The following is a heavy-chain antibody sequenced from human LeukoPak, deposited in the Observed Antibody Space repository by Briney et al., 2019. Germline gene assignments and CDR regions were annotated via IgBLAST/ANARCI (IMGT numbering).Heavy chain of an antibody. CDR2: IRSNTYGGST. D-gene: IGHD6-13*01. Sequence: GGSLRLSCEGSGFTFGDYGVGWFRQAPGKGLQWVTSIRSNTYGGSTEYVPSVKGRFTISRDDSNSIAYLKINRLKAEDTAIYYCARVSRGGITASWFDPWGQGTLVTVSS. V-gene: IGHV3-49*03. CDR3: ARVSRGGITASWFDP. J-gene: IGHJ5*02. CDR1: GFTFGDYG.